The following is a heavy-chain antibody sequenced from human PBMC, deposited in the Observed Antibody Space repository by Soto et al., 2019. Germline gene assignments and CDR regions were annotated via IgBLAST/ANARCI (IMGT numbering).Heavy chain of an antibody. CDR3: TTATWGCSSTSCRAAIFAFDI. CDR2: IKSKTDGGTT. V-gene: IGHV3-15*01. J-gene: IGHJ3*02. Sequence: GGSLRLSCAASGFTFSNAWMSWVRQAPGKGLEWVGRIKSKTDGGTTDYAAPVKGRFTISRDDSKNTLYLQMNSLKTEDTAVYYCTTATWGCSSTSCRAAIFAFDIWCQGTMVTVSS. D-gene: IGHD2-2*01. CDR1: GFTFSNAW.